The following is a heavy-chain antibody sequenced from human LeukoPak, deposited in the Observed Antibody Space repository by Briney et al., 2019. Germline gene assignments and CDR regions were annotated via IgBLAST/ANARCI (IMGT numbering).Heavy chain of an antibody. J-gene: IGHJ4*02. CDR3: ARAARIAPYDY. V-gene: IGHV1-2*02. D-gene: IGHD6-13*01. Sequence: ASVKVSCKASGYTFTGYYMQWVRQAPGQVLEWMGWINPNSGGTNYAQKFQGRVTMTRDTSISTAYMELSRLRSDDTAVYYCARAARIAPYDYWGQRTLVTVSS. CDR1: GYTFTGYY. CDR2: INPNSGGT.